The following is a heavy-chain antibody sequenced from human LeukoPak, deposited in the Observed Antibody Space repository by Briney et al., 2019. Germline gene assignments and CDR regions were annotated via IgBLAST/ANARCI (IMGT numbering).Heavy chain of an antibody. J-gene: IGHJ4*02. D-gene: IGHD2-15*01. V-gene: IGHV3-23*01. CDR2: ISGSGGST. CDR1: GFTFSSYA. CDR3: ARYCSGVSCYSGFDY. Sequence: GGSLRLSCAASGFTFSSYAMNWVRQAPGKGLEWVSAISGSGGSTYYADSVKGRFTISRDNFKNTLYLQMNSLRVEDTAVYYCARYCSGVSCYSGFDYWGQGTLVTVSS.